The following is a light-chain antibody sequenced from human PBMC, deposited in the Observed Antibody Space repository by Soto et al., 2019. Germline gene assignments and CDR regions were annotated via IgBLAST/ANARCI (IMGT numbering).Light chain of an antibody. V-gene: IGLV2-23*02. Sequence: QSVLTQPASVSGSPGQSLTFSCTGTSSDVGSFDLVSWYQQSPGKAPKLLIYEVTKRPSGVSNRFSGSKSGSTASLTISGLQAEDEADYYCCSYAGGITIYVFGTGTKVTVL. J-gene: IGLJ1*01. CDR2: EVT. CDR1: SSDVGSFDL. CDR3: CSYAGGITIYV.